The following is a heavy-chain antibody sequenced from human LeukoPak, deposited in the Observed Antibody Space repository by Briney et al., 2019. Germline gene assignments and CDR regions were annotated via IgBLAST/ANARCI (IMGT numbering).Heavy chain of an antibody. D-gene: IGHD3-16*02. J-gene: IGHJ4*02. Sequence: ASVKVSCKASGYTFSNYGISWVRQAPGQGPEWMGWISAYNGNTNYAQKLQGRVTMTTDTSTSTAYMELRSLRSDDTAVYYCARVDVGLSSFDYWGQGTLVTVSS. CDR2: ISAYNGNT. V-gene: IGHV1-18*01. CDR1: GYTFSNYG. CDR3: ARVDVGLSSFDY.